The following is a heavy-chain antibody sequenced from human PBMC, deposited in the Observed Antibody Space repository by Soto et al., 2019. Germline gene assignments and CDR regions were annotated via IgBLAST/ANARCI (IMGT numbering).Heavy chain of an antibody. CDR3: ARGHLPGGNTFYYDY. CDR1: GGSFSGNY. J-gene: IGHJ4*02. D-gene: IGHD2-15*01. CDR2: ISHSGSGT. V-gene: IGHV4-34*01. Sequence: QVQLQQWGAGLLKPSETLSLTCTVYGGSFSGNYWSWIRQPPGMGLEWIGEISHSGSGTNYNPFLKSRVTISVDTSKNQFSLKLSSVTAADTAMYYCARGHLPGGNTFYYDYWGQGTLVTVSS.